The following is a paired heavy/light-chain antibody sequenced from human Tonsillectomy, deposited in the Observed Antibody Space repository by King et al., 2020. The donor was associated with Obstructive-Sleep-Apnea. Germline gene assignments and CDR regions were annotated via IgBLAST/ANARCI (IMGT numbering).Light chain of an antibody. Sequence: SYVLTQPPSVSVAPGKTARITCGGNNIGSKSVHWYQQKPGQAPVLVICNDSDRPSGIPERFSGSNFGNTATLTISGVEAGDEADYYCQVWDTGSDHLNWVLGGGTKLTVL. J-gene: IGLJ3*02. CDR1: NIGSKS. V-gene: IGLV3-21*01. CDR2: NDS. CDR3: QVWDTGSDHLNWV.
Heavy chain of an antibody. J-gene: IGHJ4*02. D-gene: IGHD5-12*01. Sequence: QLQLQESGPGLVKASETLSLTCTVSGGSISSSSYYWGWIRQPPGKGLEWIGSIYYSGSTYYNPSLKSRVTISLDTSKNRFSLKVTSLTAADTAVYFCARVAYSGHDPAFPFHYWGQGILVSVSS. CDR1: GGSISSSSYY. CDR3: ARVAYSGHDPAFPFHY. V-gene: IGHV4-39*07. CDR2: IYYSGST.